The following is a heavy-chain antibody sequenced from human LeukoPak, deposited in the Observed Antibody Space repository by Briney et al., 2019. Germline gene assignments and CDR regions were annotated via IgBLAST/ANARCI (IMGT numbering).Heavy chain of an antibody. CDR3: ARDEDWSGYYGAFDI. V-gene: IGHV3-21*01. J-gene: IGHJ3*02. D-gene: IGHD3-3*01. Sequence: GGSLRLSCAASGFTFSSYSMNWVRQAPGKGLECVSSISSRSSYIYYADSVKGRFTISRDNAKNSLYLQMNSLRAEDTAVYYCARDEDWSGYYGAFDIWGQGTMVTVSS. CDR2: ISSRSSYI. CDR1: GFTFSSYS.